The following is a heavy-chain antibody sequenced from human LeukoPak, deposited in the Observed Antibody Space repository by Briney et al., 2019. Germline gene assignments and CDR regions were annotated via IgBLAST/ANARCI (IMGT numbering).Heavy chain of an antibody. CDR1: GFAFSTYW. J-gene: IGHJ4*02. D-gene: IGHD6-19*01. V-gene: IGHV3-74*01. CDR2: INPEGAST. Sequence: SGGFLRLSCTASGFAFSTYWMFWVRQAPGKGLVWVSQINPEGASTTYGDPAKGRFTASRDNAKNALHLQMNSLRVDDTAVYYRARGTAITAGIDFWGQGTLVTVSS. CDR3: ARGTAITAGIDF.